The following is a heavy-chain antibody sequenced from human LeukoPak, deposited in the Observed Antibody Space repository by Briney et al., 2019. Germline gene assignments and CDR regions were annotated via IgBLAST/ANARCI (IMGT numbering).Heavy chain of an antibody. V-gene: IGHV1-2*02. CDR3: TRDWGHNSGNFHYDAFDI. CDR1: GYTFTSYY. D-gene: IGHD1-26*01. CDR2: IKPNSGDT. Sequence: ASVELSCKASGYTFTSYYMHWGRQAPGQGLEWMGWIKPNSGDTKYAEKFQGRVTMTRDTSTSTAYMELSRLISHDTALYYCTRDWGHNSGNFHYDAFDIWGQGAMVTVSS. J-gene: IGHJ3*02.